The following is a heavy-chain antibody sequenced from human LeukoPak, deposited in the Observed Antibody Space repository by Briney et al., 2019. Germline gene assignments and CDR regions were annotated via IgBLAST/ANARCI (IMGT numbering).Heavy chain of an antibody. D-gene: IGHD3-10*01. CDR3: ARDRGLLWFGEGPTVFDY. CDR2: IWYDGSNK. Sequence: GGSLRLSCAASGFTFSSYGMHWVRQAPGKGLEWVAVIWYDGSNKYYADSVKGRFTISRDNSKNTLYLQMNSLRAEDTAVYYCARDRGLLWFGEGPTVFDYWGQGTLVTVSS. V-gene: IGHV3-33*01. CDR1: GFTFSSYG. J-gene: IGHJ4*02.